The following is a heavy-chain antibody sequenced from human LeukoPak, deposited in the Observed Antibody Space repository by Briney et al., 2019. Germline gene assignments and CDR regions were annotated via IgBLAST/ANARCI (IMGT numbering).Heavy chain of an antibody. CDR3: ARASRASGIAVAGSYYFDY. V-gene: IGHV3-13*01. CDR2: IGTAGDT. D-gene: IGHD6-19*01. CDR1: GFTFSSYD. J-gene: IGHJ4*02. Sequence: GGSLRLSCAASGFTFSSYDMHWVRQATGKGLEWVSAIGTAGDTYYPGSVKGRFTISRENAKNSLYLQMNSLRAGDTAVYYCARASRASGIAVAGSYYFDYWGQGTLVTVSS.